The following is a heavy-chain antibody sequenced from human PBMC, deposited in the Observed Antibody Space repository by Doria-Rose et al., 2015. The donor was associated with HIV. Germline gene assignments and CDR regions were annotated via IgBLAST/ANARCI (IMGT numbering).Heavy chain of an antibody. CDR1: GVSLSSPGMG. D-gene: IGHD6-13*01. Sequence: QVTLKESGPVLVKPTETLTLTCTVSGVSLSSPGMGVSWIRQPPGKALEWLANIFSDDEGSYKTSLTSRLTIYSGTSKSQVILTMTDMDPVDTATYYCARIKSSRWYHKYYFDFWGQGTLVIVSA. CDR3: ARIKSSRWYHKYYFDF. J-gene: IGHJ4*02. V-gene: IGHV2-26*01. CDR2: IFSDDEG.